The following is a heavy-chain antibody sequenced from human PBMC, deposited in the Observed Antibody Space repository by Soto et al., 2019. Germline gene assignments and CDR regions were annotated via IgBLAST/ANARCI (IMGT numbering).Heavy chain of an antibody. CDR1: GGSISRGGYS. Sequence: SETLSLTCAVSGGSISRGGYSWSWIRQPPGRGLEWIGSIFKSGNRYYNPSLKSRVAVSVDTSENQFSLTLSSVTAADTAVYYCASPGRCSSTSCSTSDAFDIWGQGTMVTVSS. D-gene: IGHD2-2*01. J-gene: IGHJ3*02. CDR3: ASPGRCSSTSCSTSDAFDI. V-gene: IGHV4-30-2*03. CDR2: IFKSGNR.